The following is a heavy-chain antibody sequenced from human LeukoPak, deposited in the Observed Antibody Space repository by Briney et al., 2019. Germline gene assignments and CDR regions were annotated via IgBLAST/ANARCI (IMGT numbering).Heavy chain of an antibody. J-gene: IGHJ6*03. D-gene: IGHD2-15*01. V-gene: IGHV3-30*04. CDR3: ARVPPYCTGGTCSRKAMDV. Sequence: PGGSLRLTCAASGFTFSSNAIHWIRQAPGKGLDWVALISYDGTNKYYADSVKGRFTISRDNSNNTLFLLMSSLRPEDTAIYYCARVPPYCTGGTCSRKAMDVWGKGTTVTVSS. CDR2: ISYDGTNK. CDR1: GFTFSSNA.